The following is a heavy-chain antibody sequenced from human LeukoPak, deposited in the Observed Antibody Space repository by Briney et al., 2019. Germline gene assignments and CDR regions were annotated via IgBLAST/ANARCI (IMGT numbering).Heavy chain of an antibody. V-gene: IGHV1-2*02. CDR3: ARNQILPLQPYVFPYYYGMDV. D-gene: IGHD3-16*01. CDR1: GYTFTGYY. CDR2: INPNSGGT. Sequence: GASVKVSCKASGYTFTGYYMHWVRQAPGQGLEWMGWINPNSGGTNYAQKFQGRVTMTRDTSISTAYMELSRLRSDDTAVYYCARNQILPLQPYVFPYYYGMDVWGQGTTVTVSS. J-gene: IGHJ6*02.